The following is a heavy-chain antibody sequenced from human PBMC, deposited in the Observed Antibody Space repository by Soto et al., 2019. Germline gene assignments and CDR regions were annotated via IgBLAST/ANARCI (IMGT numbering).Heavy chain of an antibody. CDR1: GGTFSIYA. D-gene: IGHD3-3*01. Sequence: SVKVSCKASGGTFSIYAISCVRQAPLQWLEWMGGIIPIFGTANYAQKFQGRVTITADESTSTAYMELSSLRSEDTAVYYCARGGDFWSGYPPYYFDYWGQGTLVTVSS. CDR2: IIPIFGTA. CDR3: ARGGDFWSGYPPYYFDY. V-gene: IGHV1-69*13. J-gene: IGHJ4*02.